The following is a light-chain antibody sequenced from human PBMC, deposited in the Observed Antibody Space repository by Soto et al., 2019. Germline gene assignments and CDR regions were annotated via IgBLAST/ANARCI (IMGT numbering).Light chain of an antibody. CDR2: YDD. CDR1: SSNIGNNA. CDR3: AAWDDSLNGVV. V-gene: IGLV1-36*01. J-gene: IGLJ2*01. Sequence: QSVLTQPPSVYEAPWQRVTISCSGSSSNIGNNAVNWFQQLPGKAPKLLIYYDDLLPSGVSDRFSGSKSGTSASLAISGLQSEDEADYYCAAWDDSLNGVVFGGGTKVTVL.